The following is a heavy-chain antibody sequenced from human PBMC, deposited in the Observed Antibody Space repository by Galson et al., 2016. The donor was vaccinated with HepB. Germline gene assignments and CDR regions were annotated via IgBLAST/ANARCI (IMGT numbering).Heavy chain of an antibody. CDR1: GFTFSSYV. Sequence: SLRLSCAASGFTFSSYVMHWVRQAPGKGLEWVAVISYDGTNKYYADSVKGRLTISRDNSKNTLYLQMNSLRAEDTAVYYCAKEEDSSSWGRGGHGMDVWGQGTTVTVSS. V-gene: IGHV3-30-3*01. CDR3: AKEEDSSSWGRGGHGMDV. D-gene: IGHD6-13*01. CDR2: ISYDGTNK. J-gene: IGHJ6*02.